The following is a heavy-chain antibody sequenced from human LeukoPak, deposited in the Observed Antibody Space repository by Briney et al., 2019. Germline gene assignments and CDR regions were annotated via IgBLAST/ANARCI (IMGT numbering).Heavy chain of an antibody. J-gene: IGHJ4*02. CDR3: ARDFSSSSWYKGDY. V-gene: IGHV3-48*01. D-gene: IGHD6-13*01. CDR2: ISSSSSTI. CDR1: GFTFSSYS. Sequence: GGSLRLSCAASGFTFSSYSMNWVRQAPGEGLEWVSYISSSSSTIYYADSVKGRFTISRDNAKNSLYLQMNSLRAEDTAVYYCARDFSSSSWYKGDYWGQGTLVTVSS.